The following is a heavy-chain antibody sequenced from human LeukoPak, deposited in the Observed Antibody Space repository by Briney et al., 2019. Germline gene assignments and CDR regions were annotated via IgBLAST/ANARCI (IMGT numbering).Heavy chain of an antibody. CDR3: ARDTGPWFRNYYYHYGMDV. J-gene: IGHJ6*02. Sequence: GGSLRLSCAASGFTFGSYSLNWVRQAPGKGLGWVSSISGSSRYIYYADSLKGAFTISRDNAKNSLYLQINSLRAEDTAVYYCARDTGPWFRNYYYHYGMDVWGQGTTVTVSS. CDR2: ISGSSRYI. CDR1: GFTFGSYS. V-gene: IGHV3-21*01. D-gene: IGHD3-10*01.